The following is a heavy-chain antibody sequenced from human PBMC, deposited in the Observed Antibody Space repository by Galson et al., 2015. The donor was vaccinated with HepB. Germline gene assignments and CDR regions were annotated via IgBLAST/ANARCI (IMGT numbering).Heavy chain of an antibody. CDR1: GFTFGSYS. CDR2: ISSSSSTI. D-gene: IGHD3-22*01. J-gene: IGHJ4*02. V-gene: IGHV3-48*01. CDR3: ARDPSTSYYYDSSGYYFDY. Sequence: SLRLSCAASGFTFGSYSMNWVRQAPGKGLEWVSYISSSSSTIYYADSVKGRFTISRDNAKNSLYLQMNSLRAEDTAVYYCARDPSTSYYYDSSGYYFDYWGQGTLVTVSS.